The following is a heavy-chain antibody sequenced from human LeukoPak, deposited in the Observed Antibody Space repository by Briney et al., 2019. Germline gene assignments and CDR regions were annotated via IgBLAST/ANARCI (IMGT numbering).Heavy chain of an antibody. CDR3: ARIYCSSTSCYTPFDP. Sequence: SETLSLTCTVSGGSISNYYWSWIRQPPGKGLEWIGYIYYSGSTNYNPSLKSRVTISVDTSKNQFSLKLSSVTAADTAVYYCARIYCSSTSCYTPFDPWGQGTLVTVSS. V-gene: IGHV4-59*08. J-gene: IGHJ5*02. CDR1: GGSISNYY. D-gene: IGHD2-2*02. CDR2: IYYSGST.